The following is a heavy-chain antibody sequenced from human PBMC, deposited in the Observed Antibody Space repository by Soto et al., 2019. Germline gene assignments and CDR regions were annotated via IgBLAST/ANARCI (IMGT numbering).Heavy chain of an antibody. CDR2: IYYSGST. J-gene: IGHJ4*02. Sequence: PSETLSLTCTVSGGSISSSSYYWGWIRQPPGKGLEWIGNIYYSGSTYYNPSLKSRVTISVDTSKNQFSLKLSSVTAADTAVYYCARAPRGNYGYPSYFDYWGQGTLVTVSS. D-gene: IGHD3-10*01. CDR1: GGSISSSSYY. CDR3: ARAPRGNYGYPSYFDY. V-gene: IGHV4-39*07.